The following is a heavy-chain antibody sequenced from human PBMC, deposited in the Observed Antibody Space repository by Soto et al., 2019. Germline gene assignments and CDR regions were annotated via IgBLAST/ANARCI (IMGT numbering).Heavy chain of an antibody. CDR3: ARGKDIVVVVTAEYFQH. CDR1: GGSFSDYY. CDR2: INHSGST. Sequence: SETLSLTCAVYGGSFSDYYWSWIRQPPGKGLEWIGEINHSGSTNYNLSLKSRVTISVDTPKNQFSLKPSSVTAADTAVYYCARGKDIVVVVTAEYFQHWGQGALVTVSS. J-gene: IGHJ1*01. D-gene: IGHD2-15*01. V-gene: IGHV4-34*01.